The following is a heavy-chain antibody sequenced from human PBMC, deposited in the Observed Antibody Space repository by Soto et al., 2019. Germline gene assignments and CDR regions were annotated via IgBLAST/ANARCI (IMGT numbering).Heavy chain of an antibody. D-gene: IGHD3-22*01. CDR1: GFTFTSSA. J-gene: IGHJ4*02. Sequence: SVKVSCKASGFTFTSSAMQWVRQARGQRLEWIGWIVVGSGNTNYAQKFQERVTITRDMSTSTAYMELSSLRSEDTAVYYCAACGLYDSSGYSSLDYWGQGTLVTVSS. CDR3: AACGLYDSSGYSSLDY. CDR2: IVVGSGNT. V-gene: IGHV1-58*02.